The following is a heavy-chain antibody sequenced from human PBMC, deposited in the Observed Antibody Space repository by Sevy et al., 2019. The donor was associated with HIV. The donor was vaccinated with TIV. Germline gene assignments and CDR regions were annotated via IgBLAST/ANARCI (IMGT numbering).Heavy chain of an antibody. J-gene: IGHJ4*02. Sequence: GSLRLSCAASGFTFSSYAMHWVRQAPGKGLEWVAVISYDGSNKYYADSVKGRFTISRDNSKNTLYLQMNSLRAEDTAVYYCARDNPGIAAAGTEFGYFDYWGQGTLVTVSS. D-gene: IGHD6-13*01. CDR1: GFTFSSYA. CDR3: ARDNPGIAAAGTEFGYFDY. CDR2: ISYDGSNK. V-gene: IGHV3-30-3*01.